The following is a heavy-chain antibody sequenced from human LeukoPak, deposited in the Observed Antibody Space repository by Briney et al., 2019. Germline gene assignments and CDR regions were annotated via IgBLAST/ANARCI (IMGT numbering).Heavy chain of an antibody. CDR3: ARGPPNWGYDY. CDR2: IIPIFGTA. D-gene: IGHD7-27*01. V-gene: IGHV1-69*13. J-gene: IGHJ4*02. Sequence: ASVKVSCKASGGTFSSYAISWVRQAPGQGLEWMGGIIPIFGTANYAQKFQGRVTITADESTSTAYMELSSLRSDDTAVYYCARGPPNWGYDYWGPGTLVTVSS. CDR1: GGTFSSYA.